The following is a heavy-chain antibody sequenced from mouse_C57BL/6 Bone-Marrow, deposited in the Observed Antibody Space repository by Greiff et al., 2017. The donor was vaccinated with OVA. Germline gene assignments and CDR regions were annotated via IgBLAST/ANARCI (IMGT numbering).Heavy chain of an antibody. CDR3: ARGGTRPFAY. V-gene: IGHV1-42*01. D-gene: IGHD4-1*01. J-gene: IGHJ3*01. Sequence: EVQLQQSGPELVKPGASVKISCKASGYSFTGYYMNWVKQSPEKSLEWIGEINPSTGGTTYNQKFKAKATLTVDKSSSTAYMQLKSLTSEDSAVYYGARGGTRPFAYWGQGTLVTVSA. CDR2: INPSTGGT. CDR1: GYSFTGYY.